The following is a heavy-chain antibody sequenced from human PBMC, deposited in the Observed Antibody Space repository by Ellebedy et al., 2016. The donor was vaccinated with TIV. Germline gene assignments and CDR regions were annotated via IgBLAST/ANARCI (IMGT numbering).Heavy chain of an antibody. CDR2: ISWDGGST. CDR3: ARGELLHYYYGMDV. Sequence: GESLKISCAASGFTFDDYAMHWVRQAPGKGLEWVSLISWDGGSTYYADSVKGRFTISRDNSKNSLYLQMNSLRAEDTALYYCARGELLHYYYGMDVWGQGTTVTVSS. D-gene: IGHD1-26*01. V-gene: IGHV3-43D*03. J-gene: IGHJ6*02. CDR1: GFTFDDYA.